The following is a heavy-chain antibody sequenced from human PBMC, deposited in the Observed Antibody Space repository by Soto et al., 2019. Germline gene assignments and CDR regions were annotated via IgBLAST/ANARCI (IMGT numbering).Heavy chain of an antibody. V-gene: IGHV3-23*01. D-gene: IGHD3-9*01. Sequence: EVQLLESGGGLVQPGGSLRLSCAASGFTFSSYAMSWVRQAPGKGLEWVSAISGSGGSTYYADSVKGRFTISRDNSKNTLYLQMNSLRAEDTAVYYCAKGDYDILTGARPNWFDLLGQGTLVTVSS. J-gene: IGHJ5*02. CDR2: ISGSGGST. CDR3: AKGDYDILTGARPNWFDL. CDR1: GFTFSSYA.